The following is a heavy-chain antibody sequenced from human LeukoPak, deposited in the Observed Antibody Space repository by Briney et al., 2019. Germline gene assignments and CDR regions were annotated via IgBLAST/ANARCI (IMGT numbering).Heavy chain of an antibody. D-gene: IGHD3-10*01. J-gene: IGHJ5*02. CDR2: IYPGDSDT. V-gene: IGHV5-51*01. CDR3: ARFMSGSGSSYNWFDP. CDR1: GYSFTSYW. Sequence: KNGESLKISCKGSGYSFTSYWIGWVRQVPGKGLEWMGIIYPGDSDTRYSPSFQGQVTISADKSISTAYLQWSSLKASDTAMYYCARFMSGSGSSYNWFDPWGQGTLVSVSS.